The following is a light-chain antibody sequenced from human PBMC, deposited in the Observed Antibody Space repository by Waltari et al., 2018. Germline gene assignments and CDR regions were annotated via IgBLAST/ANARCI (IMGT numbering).Light chain of an antibody. CDR1: QRLNKW. J-gene: IGKJ1*01. CDR2: EAS. Sequence: RASQRLNKWCAWYQKKPGKAPKLLFYEASTLENGVPSRFSGSGSGTEFTHSISSLQPDDVATYDCQQYNGNSRTFGQGTKVEIK. V-gene: IGKV1-5*03. CDR3: QQYNGNSRT.